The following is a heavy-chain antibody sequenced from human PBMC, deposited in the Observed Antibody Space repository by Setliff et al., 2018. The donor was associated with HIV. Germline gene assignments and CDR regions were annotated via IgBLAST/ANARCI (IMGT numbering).Heavy chain of an antibody. D-gene: IGHD1-26*01. V-gene: IGHV3-48*01. Sequence: GGSLRLSCTASGFTFGDYAMSWVRQAPGKGLEWVSYISMSSHTSVIYSDSVKGRFTISRDNARNSFYLQMNSLRVDDTAVYFCARDKWASGFDFWGHGTLVPVSS. CDR2: ISMSSHTSV. J-gene: IGHJ4*01. CDR3: ARDKWASGFDF. CDR1: GFTFGDYA.